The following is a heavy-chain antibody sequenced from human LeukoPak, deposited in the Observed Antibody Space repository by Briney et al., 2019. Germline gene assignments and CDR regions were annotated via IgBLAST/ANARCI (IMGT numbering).Heavy chain of an antibody. J-gene: IGHJ6*03. D-gene: IGHD1-1*01. CDR3: AKDGNERGAETDYMDV. Sequence: SVKVSCKASGGTFSSYAISWVRQAPGQGLEWMGGIIPIFGTANYAQKFQGRVTITADKSTSTAYMELSSLRSEDTAVYYCAKDGNERGAETDYMDVWGKGTTVTVSS. CDR2: IIPIFGTA. V-gene: IGHV1-69*06. CDR1: GGTFSSYA.